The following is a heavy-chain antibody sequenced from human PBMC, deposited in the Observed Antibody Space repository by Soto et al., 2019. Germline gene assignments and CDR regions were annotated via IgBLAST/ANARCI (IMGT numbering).Heavy chain of an antibody. V-gene: IGHV3-43*01. Sequence: GGSLRLSCAASGFTFDDYTMHWVRQAPGKGLEWVSLISWDGGSTYYADSVKGRFTISRDNSKNSLYLQMNSLRTEDTALYYCAKARMDYDILTGSVGSWYFDLWGRGTLVTVSS. D-gene: IGHD3-9*01. J-gene: IGHJ2*01. CDR2: ISWDGGST. CDR1: GFTFDDYT. CDR3: AKARMDYDILTGSVGSWYFDL.